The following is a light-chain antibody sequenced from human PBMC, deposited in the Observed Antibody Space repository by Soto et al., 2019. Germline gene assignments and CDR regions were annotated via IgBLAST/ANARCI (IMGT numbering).Light chain of an antibody. CDR3: AAWDDKLTGVI. V-gene: IGLV1-36*01. J-gene: IGLJ2*01. CDR2: YDD. CDR1: DSNIGNNA. Sequence: QSVLTQPPSVSDAPGQRVTISCSGSDSNIGNNAVNWYQQFPGQAPKLLIYYDDMLPSGVSDRFSGSKSGTSASLAISGLQSEDEADYYCAAWDDKLTGVIFGGGTKLTVL.